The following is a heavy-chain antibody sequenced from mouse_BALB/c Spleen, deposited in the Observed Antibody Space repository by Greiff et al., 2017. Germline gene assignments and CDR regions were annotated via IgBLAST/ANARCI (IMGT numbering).Heavy chain of an antibody. CDR2: INSNGGST. Sequence: EVNVVESGGGLVQPGGSLKLSCAASGFTFSSYGMSWVRQTPDKRLELVATINSNGGSTYYPDTVKGRFTISRDNAKNTLYLQMSSLKSEDTALYYCARPYYRYDGSWFAYWGQGTLVTVSA. CDR1: GFTFSSYG. V-gene: IGHV5-6-3*01. CDR3: ARPYYRYDGSWFAY. J-gene: IGHJ3*01. D-gene: IGHD2-14*01.